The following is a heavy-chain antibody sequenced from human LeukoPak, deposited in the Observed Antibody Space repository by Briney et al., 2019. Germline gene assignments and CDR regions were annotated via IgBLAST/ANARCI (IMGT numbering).Heavy chain of an antibody. V-gene: IGHV3-13*01. D-gene: IGHD6-13*01. CDR2: IGTAGEI. Sequence: PGGSLRLSCAASGFTFRSYDMHWVRQATGKGLEWVSGIGTAGEIYYPGSVKGRFTISRENAKNSLYLQMNSLRAGDTAVYYCARAAYSSIWYSRYFDLWGRGTLVTVSS. CDR3: ARAAYSSIWYSRYFDL. CDR1: GFTFRSYD. J-gene: IGHJ2*01.